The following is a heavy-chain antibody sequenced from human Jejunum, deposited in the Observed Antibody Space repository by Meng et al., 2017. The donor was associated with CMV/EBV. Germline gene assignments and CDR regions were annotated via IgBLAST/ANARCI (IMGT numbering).Heavy chain of an antibody. D-gene: IGHD1-26*01. V-gene: IGHV4-34*01. CDR1: GGSVSDYN. CDR3: ARGVGDY. Sequence: ETLSLTCAVSGGSVSDYNWSWFRQPPGKGLEWIGEIIRGGATNYNPSLNSRLTISIDTSKNQLSLKVTSVTAADTAIYYCARGVGDYWGQGTLVTVSS. CDR2: IIRGGAT. J-gene: IGHJ4*02.